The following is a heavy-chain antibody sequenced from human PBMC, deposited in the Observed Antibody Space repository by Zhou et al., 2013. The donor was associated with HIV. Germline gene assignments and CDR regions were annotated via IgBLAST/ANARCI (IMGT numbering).Heavy chain of an antibody. CDR1: GYTFTDYY. V-gene: IGHV1-2*02. Sequence: VQLVQSGAEVKKPGASVKVSCKASGYTFTDYYIHWVRQAPGQGLEWMGWINPDTSDTNSAQKFQGRVTMTRDTSISTAYMELSRLRSDDTAVYYCARDQVALRGLGGVIGHWGQGTLVTVSS. CDR2: INPDTSDT. D-gene: IGHD3-16*01. CDR3: ARDQVALRGLGGVIGH. J-gene: IGHJ5*02.